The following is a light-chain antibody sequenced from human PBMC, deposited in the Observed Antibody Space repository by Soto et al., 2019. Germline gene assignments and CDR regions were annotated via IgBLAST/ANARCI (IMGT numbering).Light chain of an antibody. V-gene: IGLV2-14*01. Sequence: QSVMAKPACGSGAQGQAITISCTGTSSDVGGYNCVSWYQQHPGKAPKLMICDVSNRPSGVSSRFSGSKSGNTASLTISGLQAEDEADYYCSSYTSSSTLVFGTGTKVTVL. CDR3: SSYTSSSTLV. CDR1: SSDVGGYNC. CDR2: DVS. J-gene: IGLJ1*01.